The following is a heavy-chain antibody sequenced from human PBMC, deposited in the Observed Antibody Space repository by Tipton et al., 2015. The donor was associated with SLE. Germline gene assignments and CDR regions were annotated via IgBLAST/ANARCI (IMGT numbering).Heavy chain of an antibody. V-gene: IGHV4-39*07. D-gene: IGHD3-10*01. CDR2: IYYSGST. J-gene: IGHJ5*02. Sequence: TLSLTCTVSGGSISSSSYYWGWIRQPPGKGLEWIGSIYYSGSTYYNPSLKSRDTISVDTSKNQFSLKLSSVTAADTAVYYCARGDRGVLLPHYWFDPWGQGTLVTVSS. CDR3: ARGDRGVLLPHYWFDP. CDR1: GGSISSSSYY.